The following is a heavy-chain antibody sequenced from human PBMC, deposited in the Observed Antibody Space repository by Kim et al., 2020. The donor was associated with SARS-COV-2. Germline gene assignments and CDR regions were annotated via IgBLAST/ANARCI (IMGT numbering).Heavy chain of an antibody. CDR1: GGSFSGYY. D-gene: IGHD2-2*01. CDR3: ARGRRVVPADHDAFDI. J-gene: IGHJ3*02. Sequence: SETLSLTCAVYGGSFSGYYWSWIRQPPGKGLEWIGEINHSGSTNYNPSLKSRVTISVDTSKNQFSLKLSSVTAADTAVYYCARGRRVVPADHDAFDIWGQGTMVTVSS. CDR2: INHSGST. V-gene: IGHV4-34*01.